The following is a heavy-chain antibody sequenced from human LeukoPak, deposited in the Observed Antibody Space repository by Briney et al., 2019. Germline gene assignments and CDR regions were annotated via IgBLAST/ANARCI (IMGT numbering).Heavy chain of an antibody. CDR2: IWDDGSDK. J-gene: IGHJ5*02. D-gene: IGHD6-19*01. CDR1: GFPFSNHG. CDR3: AKGYSNGYGA. Sequence: PGRSLRLSCVASGFPFSNHGMHWVRQAPGKGLEWVASIWDDGSDKYSADSVRGRFSISRDNSRNTLFLQMNSLRAEDTAVYYCAKGYSNGYGAWGQGTLVTVSS. V-gene: IGHV3-33*06.